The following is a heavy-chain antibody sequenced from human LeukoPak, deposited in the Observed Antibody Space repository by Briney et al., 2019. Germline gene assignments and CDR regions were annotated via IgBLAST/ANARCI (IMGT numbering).Heavy chain of an antibody. CDR3: ARGDTYCGGDCYAPNY. J-gene: IGHJ4*02. CDR1: GGSFSGYY. D-gene: IGHD2-21*02. CDR2: INRSGGA. V-gene: IGHV4-34*01. Sequence: SETLSLTCAVYGGSFSGYYWSWIRQPPGKRLEWIGEINRSGGANYNPSLKSRVTISVDTSKNQFSLKMSSVTAADTAVYYCARGDTYCGGDCYAPNYWAKETLVTVSS.